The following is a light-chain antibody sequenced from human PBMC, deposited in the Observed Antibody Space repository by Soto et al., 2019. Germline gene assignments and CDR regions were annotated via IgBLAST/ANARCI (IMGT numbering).Light chain of an antibody. CDR3: QQYHSGPRT. J-gene: IGKJ1*01. CDR1: QSVLYSSNNKNY. Sequence: DIVMTQSPDSLAVSLGERATINCKSSQSVLYSSNNKNYLAWYRQKPGQPPKLLIYWASTRESGVPDRFSGSGSGTDFTLTISSLQAEDVAVYYCQQYHSGPRTFGQGTKVEIK. CDR2: WAS. V-gene: IGKV4-1*01.